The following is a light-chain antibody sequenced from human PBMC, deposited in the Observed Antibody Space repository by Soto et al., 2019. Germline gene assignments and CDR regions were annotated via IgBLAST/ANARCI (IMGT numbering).Light chain of an antibody. V-gene: IGKV3-20*01. CDR3: QQYDTSPQT. CDR1: QSGTSNY. J-gene: IGKJ1*01. CDR2: DTP. Sequence: ALSQSPGSLSWCQGDRATLCWRDSQSGTSNYLAWYQQKPGQAPALLIYDTPTRASDIPDRFSGSGSGTEIPLTISRLEPEDVAVEYYQQYDTSPQTFGQGTKVDIK.